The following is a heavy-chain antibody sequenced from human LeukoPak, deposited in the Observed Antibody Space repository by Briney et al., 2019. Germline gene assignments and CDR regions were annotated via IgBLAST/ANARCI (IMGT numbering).Heavy chain of an antibody. J-gene: IGHJ5*02. CDR2: ISGSGGST. Sequence: GGSLRPSCAVSGFTFSSYAMSWVRQAPGKGLEWVSGISGSGGSTYYTDSVKGRFTISRDNSKNTLSLQMNSLRAEDTAVYYCARGMYNYVSWGQGTLVTVSS. CDR3: ARGMYNYVS. D-gene: IGHD3-10*02. CDR1: GFTFSSYA. V-gene: IGHV3-23*01.